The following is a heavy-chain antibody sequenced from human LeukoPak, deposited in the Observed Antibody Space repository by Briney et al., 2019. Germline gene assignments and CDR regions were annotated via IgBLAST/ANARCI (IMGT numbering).Heavy chain of an antibody. Sequence: PGGSLRLSCAASGFTFSNSGMNWVRQVPGKGLEWVAFISSSGSSIYYADSVKGRFTISRDNAKKSLDLQMNSVRAEDTAVYYCARGSGSYFYYYYYGMDVWGQGTTVTVSS. CDR2: ISSSGSSI. J-gene: IGHJ6*02. V-gene: IGHV3-48*04. D-gene: IGHD1-26*01. CDR1: GFTFSNSG. CDR3: ARGSGSYFYYYYYGMDV.